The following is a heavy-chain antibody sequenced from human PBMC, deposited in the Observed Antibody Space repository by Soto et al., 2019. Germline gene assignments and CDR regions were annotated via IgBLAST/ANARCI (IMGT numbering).Heavy chain of an antibody. Sequence: GGSLRLSCAASGFTVSSDYMSWVRQAPGKGLEWVSVIYSGGSTYYADSVKGRFPISRDNSKNTLYLQMNSLRAEDTAVYYCARATGLADYYYGMDVWGQGTTVTVSS. V-gene: IGHV3-53*01. J-gene: IGHJ6*02. CDR1: GFTVSSDY. CDR2: IYSGGST. CDR3: ARATGLADYYYGMDV.